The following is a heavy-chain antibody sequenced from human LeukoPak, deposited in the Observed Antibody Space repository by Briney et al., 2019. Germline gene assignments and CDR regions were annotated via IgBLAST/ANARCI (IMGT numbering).Heavy chain of an antibody. D-gene: IGHD5-24*01. CDR2: INSEGRST. CDR3: VRARRWLQSSFDY. J-gene: IGHJ4*02. CDR1: GFTFSGDW. Sequence: TGGSLRLSCAASGFTFSGDWRHWVRHVPGKGLVWVSHINSEGRSTSYADSVKGRFTISRDNAKNTLYLQMNSLRVEDTAVYYCVRARRWLQSSFDYWGQGTLVTVSS. V-gene: IGHV3-74*01.